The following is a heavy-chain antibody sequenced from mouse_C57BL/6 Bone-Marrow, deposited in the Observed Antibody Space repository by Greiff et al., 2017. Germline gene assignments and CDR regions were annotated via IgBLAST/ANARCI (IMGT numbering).Heavy chain of an antibody. D-gene: IGHD2-2*01. CDR2: IYPGSGST. Sequence: QVQLQQPGAELVKPGASVKMSCKASGYTFTSYWITWVKQRPGQGLEWIGDIYPGSGSTNYNEKFKSKATLTVDTSSSTAYMQLSSLTSEDSAIYYCAREGVLWLGAYYDAMDYWGQGTSVTVSS. CDR3: AREGVLWLGAYYDAMDY. CDR1: GYTFTSYW. V-gene: IGHV1-55*01. J-gene: IGHJ4*01.